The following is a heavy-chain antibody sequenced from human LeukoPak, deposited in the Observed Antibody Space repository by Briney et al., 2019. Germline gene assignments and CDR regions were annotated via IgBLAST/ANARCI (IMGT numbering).Heavy chain of an antibody. J-gene: IGHJ2*01. CDR2: ISETSRKT. CDR3: ARGDGYNYNWYFDL. Sequence: GGSLRLSCAASGFTFNIYAMSWVRQAPEKGLEWVSAISETSRKTYYADPVKGRFTISRDNSKNTLYLQMNSLRAEDTAVYYCARGDGYNYNWYFDLWGRGTLVTVSS. CDR1: GFTFNIYA. D-gene: IGHD5-24*01. V-gene: IGHV3-23*01.